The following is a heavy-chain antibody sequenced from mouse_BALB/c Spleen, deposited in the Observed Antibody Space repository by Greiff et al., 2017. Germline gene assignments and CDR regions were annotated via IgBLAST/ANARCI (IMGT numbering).Heavy chain of an antibody. Sequence: VMLVESGPGLVAPSQSLSITCTVSGFSLTSYGVHWVRQPPGKGLEWLGVIWAGGSTNYNSALMSRLSISKDNSKSQVFLKMNSLQTDDTAMYYCARDLGRYWYFDVWGAGTTVTVSS. V-gene: IGHV2-9*02. CDR1: GFSLTSYG. CDR2: IWAGGST. CDR3: ARDLGRYWYFDV. J-gene: IGHJ1*01. D-gene: IGHD4-1*01.